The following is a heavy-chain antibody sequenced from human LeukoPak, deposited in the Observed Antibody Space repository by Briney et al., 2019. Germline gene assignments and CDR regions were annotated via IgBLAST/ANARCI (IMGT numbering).Heavy chain of an antibody. Sequence: SETLSLTCTVSGGSISTYYWNWIRQPPGKGLEWIGYIYHSGSTNYNPSLKSRVTISVDTSKNQFSLKLSSVTAADTAVYYCARGQYDYVWGSYSIGYFDYWGQGTLVTVSS. V-gene: IGHV4-59*01. CDR1: GGSISTYY. J-gene: IGHJ4*02. CDR2: IYHSGST. D-gene: IGHD3-16*01. CDR3: ARGQYDYVWGSYSIGYFDY.